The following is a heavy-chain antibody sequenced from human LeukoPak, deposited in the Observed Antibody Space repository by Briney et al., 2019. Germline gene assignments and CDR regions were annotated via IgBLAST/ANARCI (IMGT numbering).Heavy chain of an antibody. CDR2: ISSSGSTI. CDR1: GFTFSDYY. D-gene: IGHD2-2*01. CDR3: ARDRCSSTSCYRFDP. V-gene: IGHV3-11*01. Sequence: GRSLRLSCAASGFTFSDYYMSWIRQAPGKGLEWVSYISSSGSTIYYADSVKGRFTISRDNAKNSLYLQMNSLRAEDTAVYYCARDRCSSTSCYRFDPWGQGTLVTVSS. J-gene: IGHJ5*02.